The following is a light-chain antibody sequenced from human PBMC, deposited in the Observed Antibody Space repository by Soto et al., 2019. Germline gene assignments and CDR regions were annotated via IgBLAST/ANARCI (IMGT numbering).Light chain of an antibody. V-gene: IGKV1-5*03. J-gene: IGKJ4*01. Sequence: DIQMTQSPSTLSASVGDRVTITCRASQSIGTWLAWYQQKPGTAPKLLIYKASSLEGGVPSRFSGSGSGTDFNITISSLQPDDFATYYCQQYNTYPLTFGGGTTVEIK. CDR1: QSIGTW. CDR3: QQYNTYPLT. CDR2: KAS.